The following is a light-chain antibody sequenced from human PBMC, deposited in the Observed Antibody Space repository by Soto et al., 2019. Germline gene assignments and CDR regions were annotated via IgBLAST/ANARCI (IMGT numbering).Light chain of an antibody. CDR3: QQSSTTPYT. V-gene: IGKV1-39*01. CDR2: AAS. J-gene: IGKJ2*01. Sequence: DIQMTQSPPSLSASVGERVTITCRASQSITTFLNWYKQTPGEAPQLLIFAASSLQTGVSSRFSGSGSGTEFTLTISSLLREDYATYFCQQSSTTPYTFGPGTKLQVK. CDR1: QSITTF.